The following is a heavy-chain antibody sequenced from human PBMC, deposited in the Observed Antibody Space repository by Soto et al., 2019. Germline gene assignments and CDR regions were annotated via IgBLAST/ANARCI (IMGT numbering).Heavy chain of an antibody. Sequence: SGTLSLASAVHEGSLGANSWRWVGLPPEKGLEWIGEINHSGGTSYNPSLKRRVTISVDTSKSQFSLKLTSVTAADRAVYYCARGCLKMRDRPSSTDFWG. J-gene: IGHJ4*01. CDR2: INHSGGT. CDR1: EGSLGANS. D-gene: IGHD6-6*01. V-gene: IGHV4-34*01. CDR3: ARGCLKMRDRPSSTDF.